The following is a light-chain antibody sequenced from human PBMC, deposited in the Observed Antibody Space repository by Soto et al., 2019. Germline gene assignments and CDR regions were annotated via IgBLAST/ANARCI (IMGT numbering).Light chain of an antibody. CDR3: QQYNSYPWT. CDR1: QSINRR. CDR2: DAS. J-gene: IGKJ1*01. Sequence: DIQMTQSPSTLSASVGDRVTITCRASQSINRRLAWYQQKPGKAPNLLIYDASTLESGVPARFSGGDSGTEFTLTISSLQHDDFKTFYCQQYNSYPWTLGQGTKVDIK. V-gene: IGKV1-5*01.